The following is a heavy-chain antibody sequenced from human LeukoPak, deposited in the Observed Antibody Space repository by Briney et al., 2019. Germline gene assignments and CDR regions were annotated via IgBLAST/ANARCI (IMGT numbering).Heavy chain of an antibody. Sequence: PSETLSLTCTVSGGSISSGSYYWSWIRQPAGKGLGWIGRIYTSGSTNYNPSLKSRVTISVDTSKNQFSLKLSSVTAADTAVYYCARDVAGRGDHDYWGQGTLVTVSS. J-gene: IGHJ4*02. CDR1: GGSISSGSYY. D-gene: IGHD2-15*01. CDR3: ARDVAGRGDHDY. V-gene: IGHV4-61*02. CDR2: IYTSGST.